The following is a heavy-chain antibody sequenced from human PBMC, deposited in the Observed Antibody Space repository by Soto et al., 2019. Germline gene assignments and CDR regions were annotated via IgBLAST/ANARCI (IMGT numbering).Heavy chain of an antibody. D-gene: IGHD3-10*01. V-gene: IGHV5-51*01. Sequence: GESLKISCKGSGYSFTSYWIGCVRQMPGKGLEWMGIIYPGDSDTRYSPSFQGQVTISADKSISTAYLQWSSLKASDTAMYYCATQDYYGSGRYMNYYGLDVWGQGTTVTVSS. J-gene: IGHJ6*02. CDR3: ATQDYYGSGRYMNYYGLDV. CDR1: GYSFTSYW. CDR2: IYPGDSDT.